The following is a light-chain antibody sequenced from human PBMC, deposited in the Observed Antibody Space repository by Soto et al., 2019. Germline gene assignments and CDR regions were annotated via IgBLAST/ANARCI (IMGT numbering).Light chain of an antibody. CDR2: DAS. Sequence: EIVLTQSPDTLSLSPGERATLSCRASQSVGIYLAWYQQKPGQAPRLLIYDASNRATGIPARFSGTGSGTEFGLTISSLEPEDAPVSYCQQRNNWVTLGGGTKVEIK. J-gene: IGKJ4*01. CDR3: QQRNNWVT. CDR1: QSVGIY. V-gene: IGKV3-11*01.